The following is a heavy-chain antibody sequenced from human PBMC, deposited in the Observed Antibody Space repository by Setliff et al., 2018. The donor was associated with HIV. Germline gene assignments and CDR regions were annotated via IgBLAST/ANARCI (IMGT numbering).Heavy chain of an antibody. CDR3: ARDRSSTGDYLRGDYYYGMDV. CDR1: GYTFNDYG. Sequence: GASVKVSCKASGYTFNDYGISWVRQAPGHGLEWMGWISGHNGYTNYAQKVQDRVTMTTDTSTSPAYMELRGLRSDYTAVYYCARDRSSTGDYLRGDYYYGMDVWGQGTTVTVSS. D-gene: IGHD3-22*01. V-gene: IGHV1-18*01. J-gene: IGHJ6*02. CDR2: ISGHNGYT.